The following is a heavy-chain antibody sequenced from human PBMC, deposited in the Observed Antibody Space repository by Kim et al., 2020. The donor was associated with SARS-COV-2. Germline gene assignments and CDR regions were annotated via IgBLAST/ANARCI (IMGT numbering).Heavy chain of an antibody. Sequence: LRSRVTISVDTSKNQFSLKLSSVTAADTAVYYCARQESFIAAAGINWFDPWGQGTLVTVSS. D-gene: IGHD6-13*01. J-gene: IGHJ5*02. CDR3: ARQESFIAAAGINWFDP. V-gene: IGHV4-61*07.